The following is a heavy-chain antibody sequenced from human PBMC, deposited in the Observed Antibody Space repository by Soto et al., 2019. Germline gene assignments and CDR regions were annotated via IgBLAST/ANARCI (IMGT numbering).Heavy chain of an antibody. J-gene: IGHJ4*02. V-gene: IGHV1-69*06. CDR1: GSRFSNYV. CDR3: AREGRGKKAGYNGLVSLGY. CDR2: IIPIFNST. Sequence: SVKVSCKVSGSRFSNYVISWVRQAPGHGLEWLGRIIPIFNSTKYAQSFQGRVTITADKSTSTASLELSSLGSDDTAVYYCAREGRGKKAGYNGLVSLGYWGQGTLVTVSS. D-gene: IGHD2-2*02.